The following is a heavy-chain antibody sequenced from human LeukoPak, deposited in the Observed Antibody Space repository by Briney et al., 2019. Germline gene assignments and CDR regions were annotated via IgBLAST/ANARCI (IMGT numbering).Heavy chain of an antibody. CDR1: GYTFTGYY. D-gene: IGHD3-10*01. CDR3: ARSYYYGSGSCYNFDY. V-gene: IGHV1-2*02. J-gene: IGHJ4*02. CDR2: INPNSGGT. Sequence: GASVKVSCKASGYTFTGYYMHWVRQAPGQGLEWMGWINPNSGGTNYAQKFQGRVTMTRDTSTSTVYMELSSLRSEDTAVYYCARSYYYGSGSCYNFDYWGQGTLVTVSS.